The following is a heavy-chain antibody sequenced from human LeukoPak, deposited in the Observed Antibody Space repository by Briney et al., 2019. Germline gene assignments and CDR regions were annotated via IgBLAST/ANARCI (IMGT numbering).Heavy chain of an antibody. CDR2: ISGSDGTT. J-gene: IGHJ4*02. Sequence: PGGSLRLSCAASGFTFSSYTMNWVRQAPGKGLEWVSGISGSDGTTFYADSVKGRFTISRDNSKNTLYLQLISLRAEDTAVYYCAKDLLLRGVSYFDYWGQGTPVTVSS. CDR3: AKDLLLRGVSYFDY. D-gene: IGHD3-10*01. V-gene: IGHV3-23*01. CDR1: GFTFSSYT.